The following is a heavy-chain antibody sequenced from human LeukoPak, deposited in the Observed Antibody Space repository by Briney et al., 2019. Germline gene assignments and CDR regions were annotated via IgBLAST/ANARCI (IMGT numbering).Heavy chain of an antibody. D-gene: IGHD1-1*01. CDR3: ARHYFESTWNDEVLDP. J-gene: IGHJ5*02. CDR1: GGSISGYY. Sequence: SETLSLTCTVSGGSISGYYWSWIRQPPGKGLEWIGYINYSGTTNYKPSLKSRVTISLDTPKNQFSLKLNSVTPADTAVYYCARHYFESTWNDEVLDPWGQGTLVTVSS. CDR2: INYSGTT. V-gene: IGHV4-59*08.